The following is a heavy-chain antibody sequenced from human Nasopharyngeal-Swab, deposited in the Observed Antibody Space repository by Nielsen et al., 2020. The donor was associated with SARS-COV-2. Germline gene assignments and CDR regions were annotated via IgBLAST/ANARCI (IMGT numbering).Heavy chain of an antibody. CDR3: ASSPSRGWYEYHLDN. D-gene: IGHD6-19*01. CDR1: GFTVSSNY. V-gene: IGHV3-53*04. J-gene: IGHJ4*02. Sequence: GESLKISCAVSGFTVSSNYMSWVRQAPGKGLEWVSVIYGGDSTYYADSVRGRVTVTRHLSENTLYLQMNSLRAEDTAVYYCASSPSRGWYEYHLDNWGQGTLVTVSS. CDR2: IYGGDST.